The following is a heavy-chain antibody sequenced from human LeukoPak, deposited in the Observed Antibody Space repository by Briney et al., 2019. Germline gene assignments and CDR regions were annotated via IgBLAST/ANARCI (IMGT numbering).Heavy chain of an antibody. V-gene: IGHV4-34*01. J-gene: IGHJ4*02. D-gene: IGHD3-10*01. CDR1: GGSFSGYY. Sequence: PSETLSLTCAVYGGSFSGYYWSWIRQPPGKGLEWIGEINHSGSTNYNPSLKSRVTISVDTSKNQFSLKLSSVTAADTAVYYCARHKRVRGVIPYYFDYWGRGTLVTVSS. CDR3: ARHKRVRGVIPYYFDY. CDR2: INHSGST.